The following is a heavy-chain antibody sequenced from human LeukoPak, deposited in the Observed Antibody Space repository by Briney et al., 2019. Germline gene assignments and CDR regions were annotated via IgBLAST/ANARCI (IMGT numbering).Heavy chain of an antibody. V-gene: IGHV3-43D*03. D-gene: IGHD3-22*01. Sequence: GGSLRLSRAASGFTFDDYAMHWVRQAPGKGLEWVSLISRDGGTTYYADSVKGRFTISRDNSKNSLYLQMNSLRPEDTAFYYCAKGPHYYDSSGYYLDDYWGQGTLVTVSS. CDR3: AKGPHYYDSSGYYLDDY. CDR2: ISRDGGTT. CDR1: GFTFDDYA. J-gene: IGHJ4*02.